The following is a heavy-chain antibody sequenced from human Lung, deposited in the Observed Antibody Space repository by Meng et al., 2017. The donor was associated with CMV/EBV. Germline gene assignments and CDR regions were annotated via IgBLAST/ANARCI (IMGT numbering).Heavy chain of an antibody. J-gene: IGHJ4*02. D-gene: IGHD2-2*01. V-gene: IGHV3-23*01. Sequence: GESXKISCAASGFTFSSYAMTWVRQAPGKGPEYVSAITGGGGNAYYTDSVKGRFTISRDNSKNTLYLQMNSLRVEDTAVYYCAKGGAEYCSGARCYHFYYWGQGTLVTVSS. CDR3: AKGGAEYCSGARCYHFYY. CDR1: GFTFSSYA. CDR2: ITGGGGNA.